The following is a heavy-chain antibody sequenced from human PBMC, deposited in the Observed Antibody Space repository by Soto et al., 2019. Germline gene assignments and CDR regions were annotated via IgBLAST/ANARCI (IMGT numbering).Heavy chain of an antibody. V-gene: IGHV3-13*01. Sequence: PGGSLRLSCAASGFTLSTYDMHWVRQATGKGLEWVAALSYAGDTYYPGSVKGRFTVSREGAKNSLYLQMNSLTAGDTAVYYCAXGPHSASGYYYMDVWGKGTTVTVSS. D-gene: IGHD3-10*01. CDR3: AXGPHSASGYYYMDV. CDR1: GFTLSTYD. J-gene: IGHJ6*03. CDR2: LSYAGDT.